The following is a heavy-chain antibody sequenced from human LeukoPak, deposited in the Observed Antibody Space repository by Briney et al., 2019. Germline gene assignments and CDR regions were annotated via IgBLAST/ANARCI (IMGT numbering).Heavy chain of an antibody. CDR1: GFTFSSYS. CDR3: ARVLDLSGYGVPWYYYMDV. Sequence: GGSLRLSCAASGFTFSSYSMNWVRQAPGKGLEWVSSISSSSSYIYYADSVKGRFTISRDNAKNSLYLQMNSLRAEDTAVYYCARVLDLSGYGVPWYYYMDVWGKGTTVTVSS. V-gene: IGHV3-21*01. D-gene: IGHD5-12*01. J-gene: IGHJ6*03. CDR2: ISSSSSYI.